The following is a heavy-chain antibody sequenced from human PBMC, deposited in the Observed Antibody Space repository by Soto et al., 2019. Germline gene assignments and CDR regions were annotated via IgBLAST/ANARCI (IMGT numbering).Heavy chain of an antibody. CDR1: GYTFTSYG. D-gene: IGHD6-13*01. J-gene: IGHJ4*02. V-gene: IGHV1-18*01. Sequence: GSAVKVCCKASGYTFTSYGISWVRQAPGQGLEWMGGISAYNGNTNYAQKLQGRVTMTTDTYKSTAYMELRSLRSDDTAVYYCASASPHIHTQQLARWDIDYSGQATIVTVSS. CDR2: ISAYNGNT. CDR3: ASASPHIHTQQLARWDIDY.